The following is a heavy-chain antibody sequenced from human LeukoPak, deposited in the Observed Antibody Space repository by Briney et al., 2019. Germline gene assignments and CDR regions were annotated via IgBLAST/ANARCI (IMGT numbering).Heavy chain of an antibody. D-gene: IGHD5-18*01. CDR1: GFTFSSYA. Sequence: GGSLRLSCVASGFTFSSYAMSWVRQAPGKGLEWVSVIYSGGSTYYADSVKGRFTISRDNSKNTLYLQMNSLRAEDTAVYYCARGSVTTGPFGMDVWGQGTTVTVSS. J-gene: IGHJ6*02. V-gene: IGHV3-66*01. CDR3: ARGSVTTGPFGMDV. CDR2: IYSGGST.